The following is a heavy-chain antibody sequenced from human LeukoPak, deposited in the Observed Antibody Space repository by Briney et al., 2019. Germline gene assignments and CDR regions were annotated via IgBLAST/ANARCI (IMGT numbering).Heavy chain of an antibody. CDR2: IRYGSNK. CDR1: GFTFSSCG. Sequence: GGSLRLSCAASGFTFSSCGMHWVRQAPGKGLEWVAFIRYGSNKYYADSVKGRFTISRDNSKNTLYLQMNSLRAEDTAVYYCARDRSYGSGSYFYWGQGTLVTVSS. J-gene: IGHJ4*02. CDR3: ARDRSYGSGSYFY. V-gene: IGHV3-30*02. D-gene: IGHD3-10*01.